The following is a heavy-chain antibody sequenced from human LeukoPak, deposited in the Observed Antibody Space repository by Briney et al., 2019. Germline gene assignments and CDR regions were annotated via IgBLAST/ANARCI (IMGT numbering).Heavy chain of an antibody. J-gene: IGHJ4*02. Sequence: PGGSLRLSCAASGFTFSSYEMNWVRHAPGKGLEWVSYISSSGSTIYYADSVKGRFTISRDNAKNSLYLQMNSLRAEDTAVYYCARTVAANYFDYWGQGTLVTVSS. D-gene: IGHD6-19*01. V-gene: IGHV3-48*03. CDR3: ARTVAANYFDY. CDR1: GFTFSSYE. CDR2: ISSSGSTI.